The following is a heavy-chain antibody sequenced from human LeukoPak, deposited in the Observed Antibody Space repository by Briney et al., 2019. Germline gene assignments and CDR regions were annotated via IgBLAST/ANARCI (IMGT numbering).Heavy chain of an antibody. Sequence: ASVKVSCKASAYTFTGYYMHWVRQAPGQGLEWMGWINPSSGGTNYAQKFQGRVTMTRDTSISTAYMELSRLRSDDTAVYYCARLTYYDFWSGYNYAFDIWGQGTMVTASS. V-gene: IGHV1-2*02. J-gene: IGHJ3*02. CDR3: ARLTYYDFWSGYNYAFDI. CDR2: INPSSGGT. CDR1: AYTFTGYY. D-gene: IGHD3-3*01.